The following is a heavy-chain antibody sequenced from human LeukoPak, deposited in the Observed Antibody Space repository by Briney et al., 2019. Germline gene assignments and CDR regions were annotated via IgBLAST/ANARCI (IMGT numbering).Heavy chain of an antibody. CDR1: GFTFSSYS. J-gene: IGHJ4*02. Sequence: PGGSLRLSCAASGFTFSSYSMNWIRQAPGKGLEWVSSISSSSSYIYYADSVKGRFTISRDNAKNSLYLQMNSLRAEDTAVYYCATYYYDTRRYFDYWGQGTLVTVSS. V-gene: IGHV3-21*01. D-gene: IGHD3-22*01. CDR2: ISSSSSYI. CDR3: ATYYYDTRRYFDY.